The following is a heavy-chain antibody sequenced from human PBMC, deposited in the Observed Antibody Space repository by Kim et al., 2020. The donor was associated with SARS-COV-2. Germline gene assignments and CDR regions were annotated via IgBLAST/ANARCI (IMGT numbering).Heavy chain of an antibody. Sequence: SRVNISVDTSKNQFTLKLSSVTAADTAVYYCARGGYYYDILTGYYDAFDIWGQGTMVTVSS. V-gene: IGHV4-39*06. CDR3: ARGGYYYDILTGYYDAFDI. J-gene: IGHJ3*02. D-gene: IGHD3-9*01.